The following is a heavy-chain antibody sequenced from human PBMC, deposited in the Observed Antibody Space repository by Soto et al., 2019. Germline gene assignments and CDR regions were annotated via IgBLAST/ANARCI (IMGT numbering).Heavy chain of an antibody. CDR1: GYTFTRYN. Sequence: QAQLVQSGAEVKKPGASANISCKASGYTFTRYNIHWVRQAAGQGLEWMGIIDTRGGSADYTQRFQDRVTMTRDTSTGTVYMELSSLGSEDTAVYYCARDLPRDLVRGSFDIWGQGTMVTVSS. CDR3: ARDLPRDLVRGSFDI. CDR2: IDTRGGSA. J-gene: IGHJ3*02. D-gene: IGHD3-10*01. V-gene: IGHV1-46*01.